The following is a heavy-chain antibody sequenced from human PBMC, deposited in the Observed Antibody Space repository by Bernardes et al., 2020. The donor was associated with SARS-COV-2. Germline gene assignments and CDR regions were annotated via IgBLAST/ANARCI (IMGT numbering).Heavy chain of an antibody. Sequence: GGSLRLSCAASGFTFSSYGMHWVRQAPGKGLEWVAVISYDGSNTFYADSVKGRFTISRDNSKNTLYLQMNSLRAEDTAVYYCAKDPTERITIFGVVTDYGMDVWGQGTTVTGSS. CDR1: GFTFSSYG. V-gene: IGHV3-30*18. CDR2: ISYDGSNT. D-gene: IGHD3-3*01. J-gene: IGHJ6*02. CDR3: AKDPTERITIFGVVTDYGMDV.